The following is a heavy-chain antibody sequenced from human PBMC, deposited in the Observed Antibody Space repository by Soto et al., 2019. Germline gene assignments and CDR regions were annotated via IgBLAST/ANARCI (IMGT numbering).Heavy chain of an antibody. V-gene: IGHV3-33*01. D-gene: IGHD3-10*01. CDR3: ARDNYYGSGVPHDY. J-gene: IGHJ4*02. CDR1: GFTFSSYG. Sequence: QVQLVESGGGVVQPGRSLRLSCAASGFTFSSYGMHWVRQAPGKGLEWVAVIRYDGSNKYYADSVKGRFTISRDNSKNTLYLQMNSLRAEDTAVYYCARDNYYGSGVPHDYWGQGTLVTVSS. CDR2: IRYDGSNK.